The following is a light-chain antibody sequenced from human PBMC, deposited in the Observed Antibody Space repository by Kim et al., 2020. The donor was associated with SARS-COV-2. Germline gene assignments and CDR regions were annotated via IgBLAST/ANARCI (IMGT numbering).Light chain of an antibody. Sequence: GQKVTSSWSGSSANIGNKDVSWCQQHPGTAPKVRIYDNNKRPSGIPDRFSGAKSGTSATLGITGLQTGDEADYYCGTWDSSLSAAVFGGGTQLTVL. J-gene: IGLJ7*01. CDR2: DNN. V-gene: IGLV1-51*01. CDR1: SANIGNKD. CDR3: GTWDSSLSAAV.